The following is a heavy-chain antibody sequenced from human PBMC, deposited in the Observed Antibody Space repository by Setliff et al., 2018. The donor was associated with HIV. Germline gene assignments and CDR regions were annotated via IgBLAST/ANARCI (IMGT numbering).Heavy chain of an antibody. J-gene: IGHJ5*02. CDR3: AKGAVRGVSWFDP. D-gene: IGHD3-10*01. CDR1: GSTFTDYY. Sequence: GASVKVSCKASGSTFTDYYMHWVQQAPGKGLEWMGRVDPEDGETIYAEKFQGRVTITADTSTDTAYMELSSLRSEDTAVYYCAKGAVRGVSWFDPWGHGTLVTVSS. CDR2: VDPEDGET. V-gene: IGHV1-69-2*01.